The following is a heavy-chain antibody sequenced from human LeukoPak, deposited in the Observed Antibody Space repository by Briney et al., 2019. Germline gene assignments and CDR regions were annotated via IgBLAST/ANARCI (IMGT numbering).Heavy chain of an antibody. V-gene: IGHV1-2*02. J-gene: IGHJ4*02. CDR3: AREAGVVGTMDFDY. CDR2: INPNSGGT. CDR1: GYTFTGYY. D-gene: IGHD1-26*01. Sequence: ASVKVSCKASGYTFTGYYMHWVRQAPGQGPEWMGWINPNSGGTNYAQKFQGRVTMTRDTSISTAYMELSRLTSDDTAVYYCAREAGVVGTMDFDYWGQGTLVTVSS.